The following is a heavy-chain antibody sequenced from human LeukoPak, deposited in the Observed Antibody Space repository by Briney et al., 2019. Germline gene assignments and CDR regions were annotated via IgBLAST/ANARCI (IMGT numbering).Heavy chain of an antibody. J-gene: IGHJ4*02. D-gene: IGHD6-19*01. CDR3: ATERADITVATSDYFDS. CDR2: IIPILDMA. Sequence: ASVKVSCKASGGPFISYAISWVRRAPGQGLEWMGRIIPILDMANYAQKFQGRVTLTADKSTSTAYMELSSLRSEDTAVYYCATERADITVATSDYFDSWGQGTLVTVSS. CDR1: GGPFISYA. V-gene: IGHV1-69*04.